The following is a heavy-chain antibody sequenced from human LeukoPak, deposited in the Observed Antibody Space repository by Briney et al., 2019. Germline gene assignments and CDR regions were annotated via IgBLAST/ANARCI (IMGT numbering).Heavy chain of an antibody. J-gene: IGHJ4*02. D-gene: IGHD6-19*01. CDR2: INHGGST. CDR3: ARGPAYSSGWYDY. V-gene: IGHV4-34*01. CDR1: GGSFSGYY. Sequence: PSETLSLTCAVYGGSFSGYYWSWIRQPPGKGLEWIGEINHGGSTNYNPSLKSRVTISVDTSKNQFSLKLSSVTAADTAVYYCARGPAYSSGWYDYWGQGTLVTVSS.